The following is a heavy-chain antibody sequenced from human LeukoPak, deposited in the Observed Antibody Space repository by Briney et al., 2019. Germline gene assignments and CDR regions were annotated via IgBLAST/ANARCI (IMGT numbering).Heavy chain of an antibody. CDR1: GGSFSGYY. V-gene: IGHV4-34*01. Sequence: SETLSLTCAVYGGSFSGYYWSWIRQPPGKGLEWIGEINHSGSTNYNPSLKSRVTISVDKSKNQFSLKLSSVTAADTAVYYCARVGDMITFGGVIVRNYFDYWGQGTLVTVSS. CDR3: ARVGDMITFGGVIVRNYFDY. D-gene: IGHD3-16*02. J-gene: IGHJ4*02. CDR2: INHSGST.